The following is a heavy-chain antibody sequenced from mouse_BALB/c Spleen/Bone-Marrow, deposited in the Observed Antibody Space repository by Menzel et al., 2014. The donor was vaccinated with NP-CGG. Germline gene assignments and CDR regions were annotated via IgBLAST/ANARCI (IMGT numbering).Heavy chain of an antibody. J-gene: IGHJ2*01. CDR1: GYTSPNYW. CDR2: INPSTGYT. CDR3: ARIYYCGRDY. Sequence: QVQLRQSGAELAKPGVSVKMSCKASGYTSPNYWIHWVKQRPGHGLGWIGYINPSTGYTEYNQKFKDKAALTADKSSSTAYMQLSRLTSEDTAVYYCARIYYCGRDYWGQGTTLTVSS. D-gene: IGHD1-1*01. V-gene: IGHV1-7*01.